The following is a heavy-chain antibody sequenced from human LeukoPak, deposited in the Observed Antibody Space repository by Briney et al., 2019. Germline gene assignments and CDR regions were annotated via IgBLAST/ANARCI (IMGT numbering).Heavy chain of an antibody. CDR2: ISSSGSTI. V-gene: IGHV3-11*01. CDR1: GFTFNNAW. J-gene: IGHJ4*02. CDR3: ARDVTKGLCYFDY. Sequence: GGSLRLSCAASGFTFNNAWMTWVRQAPGKGLEWVSYISSSGSTIYYADSVKGRFTISRDNAKNSLYLQMNSLRAEDTAVYYCARDVTKGLCYFDYWGQGTLVTVSS. D-gene: IGHD2-2*01.